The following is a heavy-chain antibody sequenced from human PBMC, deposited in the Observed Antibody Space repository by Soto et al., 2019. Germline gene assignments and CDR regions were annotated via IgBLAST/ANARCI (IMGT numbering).Heavy chain of an antibody. CDR3: AKDRCSKTSCYFDL. CDR1: GFTFSSYA. J-gene: IGHJ2*01. V-gene: IGHV3-23*01. D-gene: IGHD2-2*01. CDR2: VSGSDDGT. Sequence: GGSLRLSCAASGFTFSSYAMSWVRQAPGKGLEWVSAVSGSDDGTYYADSVKGRFTISRDNSKSTLYLQMDSLRAEDTAIYHCAKDRCSKTSCYFDLWGRGTLVTVSS.